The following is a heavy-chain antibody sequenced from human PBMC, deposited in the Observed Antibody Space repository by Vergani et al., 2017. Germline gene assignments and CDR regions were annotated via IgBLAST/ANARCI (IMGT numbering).Heavy chain of an antibody. J-gene: IGHJ4*02. Sequence: EVPLVQSGAEVKKPGESLKISCKGSGYSFTSYWIGWVRQMPGKGLEWMGIIYPGDSDTRYSPSFQGQGTITAGKAISTAYLQGSNRKASDTAMYYCARAQTPHHRPLLKDGYYFDYWGQGTLVTVSS. CDR3: ARAQTPHHRPLLKDGYYFDY. V-gene: IGHV5-51*01. CDR2: IYPGDSDT. CDR1: GYSFTSYW. D-gene: IGHD2-21*02.